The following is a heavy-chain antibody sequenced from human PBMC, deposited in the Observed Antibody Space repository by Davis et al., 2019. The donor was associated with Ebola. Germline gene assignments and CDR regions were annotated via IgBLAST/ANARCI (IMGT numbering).Heavy chain of an antibody. V-gene: IGHV5-51*01. Sequence: GESLKISCKGSGYSFTSYWIGWVRHTPGKGLELMGIIYPGDSDTRYSPSFQGQVTISADKSISTAYLQWSSLKASDTAMYYCARLGWWLQNYIDYWGQGTLVTVSS. CDR3: ARLGWWLQNYIDY. J-gene: IGHJ4*02. CDR2: IYPGDSDT. D-gene: IGHD5-24*01. CDR1: GYSFTSYW.